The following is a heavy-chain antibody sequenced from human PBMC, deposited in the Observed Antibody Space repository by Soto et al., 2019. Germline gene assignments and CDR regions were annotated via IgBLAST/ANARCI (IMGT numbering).Heavy chain of an antibody. J-gene: IGHJ4*02. CDR3: AKARGAMVRGAAFYFDY. V-gene: IGHV3-33*06. D-gene: IGHD3-10*01. Sequence: GGSLRLSCAASGFTFSSYGMHWVRQAPGKGLEWVAVIWYDGSNKYYADSVKGRFTISRDNSKNTLYLQMNSLRAEDTAVYYCAKARGAMVRGAAFYFDYWGQGTLVTVSS. CDR1: GFTFSSYG. CDR2: IWYDGSNK.